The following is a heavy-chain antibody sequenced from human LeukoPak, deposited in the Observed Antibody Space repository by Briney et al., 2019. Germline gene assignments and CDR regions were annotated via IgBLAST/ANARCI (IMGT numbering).Heavy chain of an antibody. CDR2: ISYDGSNK. J-gene: IGHJ3*02. CDR3: ARIRIAAGPWVDM. CDR1: GFTFSNYA. V-gene: IGHV3-30-3*01. D-gene: IGHD6-13*01. Sequence: GGSLRLSCAASGFTFSNYAMHWVRQAPGKGLEWVAVISYDGSNKYYADSVKGRFTISRDNSKNTLYLQMNSLRAEDTAVYYCARIRIAAGPWVDMWGQGTMVTVSS.